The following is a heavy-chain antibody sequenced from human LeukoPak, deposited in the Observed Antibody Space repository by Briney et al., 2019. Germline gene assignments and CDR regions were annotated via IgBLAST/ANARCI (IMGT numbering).Heavy chain of an antibody. CDR1: GFTFSSYA. V-gene: IGHV3-30-3*01. CDR3: ARMYYYDSSGYYYRAPYNWFDP. D-gene: IGHD3-22*01. Sequence: GRSLRLSCAASGFTFSSYAMHWVRQAPGKGLEWVAVISYDGSNKYYADSVKGRFTISRDNSKNTLYLQMNSLRAEDTAVYYCARMYYYDSSGYYYRAPYNWFDPWGQGTLVTDSS. CDR2: ISYDGSNK. J-gene: IGHJ5*02.